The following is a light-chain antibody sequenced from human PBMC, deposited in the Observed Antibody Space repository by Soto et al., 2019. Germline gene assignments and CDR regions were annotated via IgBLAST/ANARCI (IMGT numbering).Light chain of an antibody. CDR1: QSVTSN. J-gene: IGKJ1*01. V-gene: IGKV3-15*01. CDR3: QQYNYWPPWT. Sequence: EIVMTQSPATLSVSPGERATLSCRASQSVTSNLAWYQQKPGQAPRLLIYGASTRATGIPARFSGSESGTEFTLTISSLQSEDFAVYYCQQYNYWPPWTFGQGTKVEI. CDR2: GAS.